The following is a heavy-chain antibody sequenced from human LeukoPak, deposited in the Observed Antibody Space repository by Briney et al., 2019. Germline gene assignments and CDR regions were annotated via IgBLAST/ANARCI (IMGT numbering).Heavy chain of an antibody. Sequence: GGSMRLSCAASGFTFSSYGMHWVRQAPGKGLEWVAVIWYDGSNKYYADSVKGRFTISRDNSKNTLYLQMNSLRAEDTAVYYCARDHQDTAMVQDYWGQGTLVTVSS. CDR2: IWYDGSNK. CDR3: ARDHQDTAMVQDY. J-gene: IGHJ4*02. CDR1: GFTFSSYG. V-gene: IGHV3-33*01. D-gene: IGHD5-18*01.